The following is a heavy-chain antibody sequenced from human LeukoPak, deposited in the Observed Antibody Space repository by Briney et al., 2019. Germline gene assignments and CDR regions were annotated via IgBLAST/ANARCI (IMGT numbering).Heavy chain of an antibody. V-gene: IGHV1-69*02. CDR1: GGTFSSYT. CDR3: ARGARGYSGYDPKNWFDP. Sequence: ASVKVSCKASGGTFSSYTISWVRQAPGQGLEWMGRIIPILGIANYAQKFQGRVTITADKSTSTAYMELSSLRSEDTAVYYGARGARGYSGYDPKNWFDPWGQGTLVTVSS. CDR2: IIPILGIA. J-gene: IGHJ5*02. D-gene: IGHD5-12*01.